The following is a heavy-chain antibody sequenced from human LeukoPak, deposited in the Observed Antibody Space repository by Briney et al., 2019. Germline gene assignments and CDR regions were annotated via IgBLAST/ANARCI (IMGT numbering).Heavy chain of an antibody. Sequence: ASVKVSCKASGYTFTSYAMHWVRQAPGQRLEWMGWINAGNGNTKYSQKFQGRVTITRDTSASTAYIELSSLRSEDTAVYYCARDIGSGWGNYFDYWGQGTLVTVSS. CDR1: GYTFTSYA. J-gene: IGHJ4*02. CDR3: ARDIGSGWGNYFDY. V-gene: IGHV1-3*01. CDR2: INAGNGNT. D-gene: IGHD6-19*01.